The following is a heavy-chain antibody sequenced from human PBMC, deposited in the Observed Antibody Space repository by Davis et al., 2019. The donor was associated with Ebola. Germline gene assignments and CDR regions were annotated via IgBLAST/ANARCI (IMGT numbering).Heavy chain of an antibody. Sequence: GESLNIPCAAPGFTFDDYAMHWVRQVPGKGLEWVSGINWDSSSRVYVDSVKGRFTISRDNAKNSLSLQMNSLRTEDTALYYCAKAPFLEGAFDMWGQGTMVTVSS. CDR1: GFTFDDYA. CDR3: AKAPFLEGAFDM. CDR2: INWDSSSR. V-gene: IGHV3-9*01. D-gene: IGHD2/OR15-2a*01. J-gene: IGHJ3*02.